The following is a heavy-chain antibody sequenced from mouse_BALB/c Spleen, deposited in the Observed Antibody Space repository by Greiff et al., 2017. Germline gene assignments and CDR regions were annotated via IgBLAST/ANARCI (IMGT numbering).Heavy chain of an antibody. CDR1: GFTFSSYA. D-gene: IGHD1-1*01. CDR2: ISSGGST. V-gene: IGHV5-6-5*01. Sequence: EVKLVESGGGLVKPGGSLKLSCAASGFTFSSYAMSWVRQTPEKRLEWVASISSGGSTYYPDSVKGRFTISRDNARNILYLQMSSLRSEDTAMYYCARDYYGSRDYFDYWGQGTTLTVAS. CDR3: ARDYYGSRDYFDY. J-gene: IGHJ2*01.